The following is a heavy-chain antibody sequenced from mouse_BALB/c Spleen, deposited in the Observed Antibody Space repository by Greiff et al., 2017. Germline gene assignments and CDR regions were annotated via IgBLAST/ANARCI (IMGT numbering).Heavy chain of an antibody. CDR1: GYSFTGYF. D-gene: IGHD1-1*01. CDR2: INPYNGDT. J-gene: IGHJ2*01. Sequence: EVQLQESGPELVQPGASVKISCKASGYSFTGYFMNWVMQSHGKSLEWIGRINPYNGDTFYNQKFKGKATLTVDKSSSTAHMELRSLASEDSAVYYCARTDITTFDYWGQGTTLTVSS. CDR3: ARTDITTFDY. V-gene: IGHV1-20*02.